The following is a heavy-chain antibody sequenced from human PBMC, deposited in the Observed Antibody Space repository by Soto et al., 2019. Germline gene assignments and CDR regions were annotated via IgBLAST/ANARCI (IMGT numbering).Heavy chain of an antibody. Sequence: PGESLKISCKGSGYNLAGYWIAWVRQMPGKGLELMGIIYPSDSDTRYRPSFQGQVTISADKSISSAYLQWSSLRASDTAMYYCAGGGVSTRTFDYWGQGTPVTVSS. CDR2: IYPSDSDT. D-gene: IGHD3-3*01. J-gene: IGHJ4*02. CDR1: GYNLAGYW. V-gene: IGHV5-51*01. CDR3: AGGGVSTRTFDY.